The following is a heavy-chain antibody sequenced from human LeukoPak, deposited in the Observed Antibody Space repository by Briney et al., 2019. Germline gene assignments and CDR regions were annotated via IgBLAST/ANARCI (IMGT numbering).Heavy chain of an antibody. CDR2: IWYDGSNK. D-gene: IGHD1-26*01. V-gene: IGHV3-33*01. Sequence: GRSLRLSCAASGFTFSSYGMHWVRQAPGKGLEWVAVIWYDGSNKCYADSVKGRFTTSRDNSKNTLYLQMNGLRAEDTAVYYCARDRVGASDWGQGTLVTVSS. CDR3: ARDRVGASD. J-gene: IGHJ4*02. CDR1: GFTFSSYG.